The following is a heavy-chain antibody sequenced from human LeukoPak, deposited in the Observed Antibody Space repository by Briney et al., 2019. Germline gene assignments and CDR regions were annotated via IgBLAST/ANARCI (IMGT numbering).Heavy chain of an antibody. Sequence: GGSLRLSCSTSGFTFSSYAMSWVRQAPGRGLEWVSVISTSGESAYYADSVKGRFTISRDNSKNTLYLQMNSLRAEDTAVYYCAKDRGSGYHYFDYWGQGTLVTVSS. J-gene: IGHJ4*02. V-gene: IGHV3-23*01. CDR3: AKDRGSGYHYFDY. CDR1: GFTFSSYA. CDR2: ISTSGESA. D-gene: IGHD3-22*01.